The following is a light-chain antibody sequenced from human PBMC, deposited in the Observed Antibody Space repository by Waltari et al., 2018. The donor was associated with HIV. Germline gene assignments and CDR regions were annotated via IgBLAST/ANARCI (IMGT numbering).Light chain of an antibody. CDR3: QQSYSIPIT. CDR2: AAS. Sequence: DIQMTQSPSSLSASVGDRVTITCRASQSISSYLNWYQQKPGKAPKLLIYAASSLQSGVPSRFSGSGSVTDFTLTINSLQPEDFATYYCQQSYSIPITFGQGTRLEIK. J-gene: IGKJ5*01. CDR1: QSISSY. V-gene: IGKV1-39*01.